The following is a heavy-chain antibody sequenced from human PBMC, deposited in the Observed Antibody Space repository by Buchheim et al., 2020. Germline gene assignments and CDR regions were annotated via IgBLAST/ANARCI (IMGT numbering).Heavy chain of an antibody. D-gene: IGHD3-22*01. CDR3: TGGYFDSSGNYHDH. Sequence: EVQLVASGGGLVQPGGSLRLSCAASAFTFSHSWMNWVRQAPGKGLVWVSHINSYWTSTNYADSVKGRFIISSDDAKHMLSLQMNSLRAEDTAVYYCTGGYFDSSGNYHDHWGQGTL. J-gene: IGHJ5*02. V-gene: IGHV3-74*01. CDR2: INSYWTST. CDR1: AFTFSHSW.